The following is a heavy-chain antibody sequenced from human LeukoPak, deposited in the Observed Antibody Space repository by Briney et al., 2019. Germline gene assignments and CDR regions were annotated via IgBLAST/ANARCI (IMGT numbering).Heavy chain of an antibody. Sequence: GGSLRLSCAASGFNFSSYWMHWVRQAPGKGLEWVSAISGSGGSTYYADSVKGRSTISRDNSRDTLYLQMNSLRAEDTAVYYCAKGYYDYVWGSYYFDYWGQGTLVTVSS. CDR2: ISGSGGST. V-gene: IGHV3-23*01. D-gene: IGHD3-16*01. CDR1: GFNFSSYW. CDR3: AKGYYDYVWGSYYFDY. J-gene: IGHJ4*02.